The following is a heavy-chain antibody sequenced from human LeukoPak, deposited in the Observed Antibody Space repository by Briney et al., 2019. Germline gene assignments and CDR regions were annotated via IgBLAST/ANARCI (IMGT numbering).Heavy chain of an antibody. CDR1: GGSISSYY. D-gene: IGHD6-6*01. CDR2: IYYSGSI. CDR3: ARIEYFVFDY. Sequence: SETLSLTCTVSGGSISSYYWSWIRQPPEEGLEWSGYIYYSGSINDNPSLKRRVTISVDSAKNQLSLKLSSVTAADTGVYHCARIEYFVFDYWGQGTLVTVYS. J-gene: IGHJ4*02. V-gene: IGHV4-59*01.